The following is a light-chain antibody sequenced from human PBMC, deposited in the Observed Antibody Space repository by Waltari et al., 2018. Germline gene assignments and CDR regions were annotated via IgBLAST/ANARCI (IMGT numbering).Light chain of an antibody. CDR2: WAS. CDR1: QSVLYNSNDKNY. V-gene: IGKV4-1*01. J-gene: IGKJ1*01. Sequence: QSVLYNSNDKNYLAWYQQKPGQPPKLRIYWASTRESGFPDRFSGSGSGTDFTLTISSLQAEDVAVYYCQQYYRSRTFGQGTKVEIK. CDR3: QQYYRSRT.